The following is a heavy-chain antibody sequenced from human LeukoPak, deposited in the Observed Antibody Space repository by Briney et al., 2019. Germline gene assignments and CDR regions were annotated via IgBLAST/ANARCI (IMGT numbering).Heavy chain of an antibody. Sequence: ASVKVSCKASGYTFISHTISWVRQAPGQGPEWMGWISVYNGNTNYAQKLQGRVTMTTDTSTSTAYMELRSLRSDDMAVYYCARGASSYYDSSDYFDYWGQGTLVTVSS. CDR1: GYTFISHT. CDR3: ARGASSYYDSSDYFDY. J-gene: IGHJ4*02. D-gene: IGHD3-22*01. CDR2: ISVYNGNT. V-gene: IGHV1-18*03.